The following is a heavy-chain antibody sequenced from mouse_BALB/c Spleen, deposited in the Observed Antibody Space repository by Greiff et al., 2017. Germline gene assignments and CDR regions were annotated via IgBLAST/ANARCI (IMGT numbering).Heavy chain of an antibody. CDR1: GFTFSDYY. D-gene: IGHD2-1*01. CDR2: ISDGGSYT. J-gene: IGHJ2*01. V-gene: IGHV5-4*02. CDR3: ARGQDYGNYGGYFDY. Sequence: EVMLVESGGGLVKPGGSLKLSCAASGFTFSDYYMYWVRQTPEKRLEWVATISDGGSYTYYPDSVKGRFTISRDNAKNNLYLQMSSLKSEDTAMYYCARGQDYGNYGGYFDYGGQGTTLTVSS.